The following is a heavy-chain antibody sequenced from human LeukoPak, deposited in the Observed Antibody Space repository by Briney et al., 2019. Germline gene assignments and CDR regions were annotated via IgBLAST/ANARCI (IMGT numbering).Heavy chain of an antibody. Sequence: ASVKVSCTPTGYSFTAYYIFWMRQAPGQGLECMGWINLYNGATKYAQRFQSRVTMTRDTSISTAHMELSRLRSDDTATYYCASWAGGNEPVASFDYWGQGTLVTVSS. CDR3: ASWAGGNEPVASFDY. V-gene: IGHV1-2*02. D-gene: IGHD1-14*01. J-gene: IGHJ4*02. CDR1: GYSFTAYY. CDR2: INLYNGAT.